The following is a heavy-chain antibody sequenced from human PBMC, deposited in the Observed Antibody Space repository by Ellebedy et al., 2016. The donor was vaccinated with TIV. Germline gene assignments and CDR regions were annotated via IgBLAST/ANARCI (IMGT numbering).Heavy chain of an antibody. V-gene: IGHV3-11*01. CDR3: AREGDTAMVHGMDV. D-gene: IGHD5-18*01. CDR2: ISSSGSTI. CDR1: GLTFSDYY. J-gene: IGHJ6*02. Sequence: PGGSLRPSCAASGLTFSDYYMSWIRQAPWKGLAWVSYISSSGSTIYYADSVKVRFTISRDNAKNSLYLQMNSLRAEDTAVYYCAREGDTAMVHGMDVWGQGTTVTVSS.